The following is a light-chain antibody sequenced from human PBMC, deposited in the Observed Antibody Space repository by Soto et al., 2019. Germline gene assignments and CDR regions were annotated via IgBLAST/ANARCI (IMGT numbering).Light chain of an antibody. Sequence: DIQMTQSPSTLSAAVGDGVTITFRANQSISSWLAWYQQKPGKAPKLLIYKASSLESGVPSRFSGSGSGTEFTLTISSLQPDDFATYYCQQYNSYSWTFGQGTKVDI. V-gene: IGKV1-5*03. CDR2: KAS. CDR1: QSISSW. J-gene: IGKJ1*01. CDR3: QQYNSYSWT.